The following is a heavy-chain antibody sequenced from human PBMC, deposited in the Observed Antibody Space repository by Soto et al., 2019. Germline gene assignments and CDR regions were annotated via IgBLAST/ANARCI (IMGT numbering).Heavy chain of an antibody. CDR2: INHSGST. Sequence: SETLSLTCAVYGGSFSGYYWSWIRQPPGKGLEWIGEINHSGSTNYNPSLKSRVTISVDTSKNQFSLKLSSVTAADTAVYYCARVASIVVVVAATGGIDYWGQGTLVTVSS. J-gene: IGHJ4*02. V-gene: IGHV4-34*01. D-gene: IGHD2-15*01. CDR3: ARVASIVVVVAATGGIDY. CDR1: GGSFSGYY.